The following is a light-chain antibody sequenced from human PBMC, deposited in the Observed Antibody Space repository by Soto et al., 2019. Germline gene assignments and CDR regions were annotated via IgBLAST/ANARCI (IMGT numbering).Light chain of an antibody. CDR3: LQDYNYPRT. J-gene: IGKJ1*01. Sequence: EVAMAQTPVTLSVSPGERATLSCRASQRVNINLAWYQQKPGQAPRLLIYDASNRATDIPARFSGSGAGTDFTLTISSLQPEDFATYYCLQDYNYPRTFGQGTKVDIK. CDR2: DAS. CDR1: QRVNIN. V-gene: IGKV3D-15*01.